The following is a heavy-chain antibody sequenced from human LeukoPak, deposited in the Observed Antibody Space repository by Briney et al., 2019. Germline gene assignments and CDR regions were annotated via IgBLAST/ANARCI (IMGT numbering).Heavy chain of an antibody. V-gene: IGHV4-4*07. Sequence: SETLSLTCTVSGGSISNYYWSWIRQPAGKGLEWIGRIFTSRSTDYNPSLKSRVTISVDKSKSQFSLSVRSVTAADTAMYYCAGSIPSKRHCDGGPCYSSPEYFDFWGQGSLVTVSS. CDR2: IFTSRST. J-gene: IGHJ4*02. D-gene: IGHD2-21*02. CDR1: GGSISNYY. CDR3: AGSIPSKRHCDGGPCYSSPEYFDF.